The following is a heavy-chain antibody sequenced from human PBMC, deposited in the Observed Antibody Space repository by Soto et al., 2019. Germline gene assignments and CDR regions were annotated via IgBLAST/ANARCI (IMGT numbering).Heavy chain of an antibody. D-gene: IGHD2-15*01. CDR2: ISGSGGST. Sequence: EVQLLESGGGLVQPGGSLRLSCAASGFTFSSYAMSWVRQAPGKGLEWVSAISGSGGSTYYADSVKGRFTISRDNSQDPLYLQINSLRAEDTAVYYCAKVQGYCSGGSCLNDAFDIWGQGTMVTVSS. CDR3: AKVQGYCSGGSCLNDAFDI. J-gene: IGHJ3*02. CDR1: GFTFSSYA. V-gene: IGHV3-23*01.